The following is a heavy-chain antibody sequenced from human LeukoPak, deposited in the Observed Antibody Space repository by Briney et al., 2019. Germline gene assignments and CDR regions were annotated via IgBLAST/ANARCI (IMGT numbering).Heavy chain of an antibody. CDR3: ARDPNGFCDY. CDR2: IKQDGSEK. D-gene: IGHD3-3*01. Sequence: GGSLRLSCAASGFSISSYEMNWVRQAPGKGLEWVANIKQDGSEKYYVDSVKGRFTISRDNAKNSLYLQMNSLRAEDTAVYYCARDPNGFCDYWGQGTLVTVX. CDR1: GFSISSYE. V-gene: IGHV3-7*01. J-gene: IGHJ4*02.